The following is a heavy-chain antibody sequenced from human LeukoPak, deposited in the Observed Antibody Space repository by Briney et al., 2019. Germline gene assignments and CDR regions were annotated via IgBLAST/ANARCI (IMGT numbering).Heavy chain of an antibody. CDR3: TTAGRFWSGYYSFDY. J-gene: IGHJ4*02. CDR2: IKSKTDGGTT. CDR1: GFTFSNAW. D-gene: IGHD3-3*01. V-gene: IGHV3-15*01. Sequence: PGGSLRLSCAASGFTFSNAWMSWVRQAPGKGLECVGRIKSKTDGGTTDYAAPVKGRFTISRDDSKNTLYLQMNSLKTEDTAVYYCTTAGRFWSGYYSFDYWGQGTLVTVSS.